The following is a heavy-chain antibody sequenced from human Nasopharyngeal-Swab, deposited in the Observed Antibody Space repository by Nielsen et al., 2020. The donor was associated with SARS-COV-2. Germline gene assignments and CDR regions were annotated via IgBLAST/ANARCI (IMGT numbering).Heavy chain of an antibody. CDR2: IYYSGST. V-gene: IGHV4-39*01. CDR3: ARRPPGIGPRAFDI. D-gene: IGHD3-10*01. Sequence: WIRQPPGKGLEWIGSIYYSGSTYDNPSLKSRVTISVDTSKNQFSLKLSSVTAADTAVYYCARRPPGIGPRAFDIWGQGTMVTVSS. J-gene: IGHJ3*02.